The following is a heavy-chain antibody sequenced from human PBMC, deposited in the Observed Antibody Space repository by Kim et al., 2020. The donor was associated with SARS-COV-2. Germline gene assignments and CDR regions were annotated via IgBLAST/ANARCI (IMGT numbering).Heavy chain of an antibody. V-gene: IGHV4-34*01. D-gene: IGHD3-22*01. CDR3: ARGLDSSGYH. CDR1: GGSFSGYY. Sequence: SETLSLTCAVYGGSFSGYYWSWIRQPPGKGLEWIGEINHSGSTNYNPSLKSRVTISVDTSKNQFSLKLSSVTAADTAVYYCARGLDSSGYHWGQGTTVTVSS. CDR2: INHSGST. J-gene: IGHJ6*02.